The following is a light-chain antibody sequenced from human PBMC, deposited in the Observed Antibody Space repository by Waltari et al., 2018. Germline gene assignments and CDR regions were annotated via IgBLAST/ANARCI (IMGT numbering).Light chain of an antibody. CDR3: MQALQTPYT. CDR1: QSLLHSNGYNY. V-gene: IGKV2-28*01. Sequence: DIVMTQSPLSLPVTPGEPASISCRSSQSLLHSNGYNYLDWYLQKPGQSPQLLIYLGSNRASGVPDRFSGSGSATDFTLKISRVKAEDVGVYYCMQALQTPYTFGQGTKLEIK. J-gene: IGKJ2*01. CDR2: LGS.